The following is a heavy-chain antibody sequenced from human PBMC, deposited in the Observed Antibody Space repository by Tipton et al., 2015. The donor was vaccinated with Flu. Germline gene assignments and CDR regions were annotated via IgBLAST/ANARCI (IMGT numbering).Heavy chain of an antibody. V-gene: IGHV4-39*07. CDR2: IYYSGST. CDR3: ARESPWGTMVRGWFDP. J-gene: IGHJ5*02. CDR1: GGSISSSSYY. D-gene: IGHD3-10*01. Sequence: TLSLTCTVSGGSISSSSYYWGWIRQPPGKGLEWIGSIYYSGSTYYNPSLKSRVTISVDTSKNQFSLKLSSVTAADTAVYYCARESPWGTMVRGWFDPWGQGTPDTVSS.